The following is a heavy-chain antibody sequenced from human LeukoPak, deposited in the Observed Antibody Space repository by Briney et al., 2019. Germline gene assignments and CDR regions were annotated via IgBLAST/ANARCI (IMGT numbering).Heavy chain of an antibody. J-gene: IGHJ4*02. CDR1: GFTFSSYS. CDR3: ARDKRYYDLLTGYYTSRGYFDH. Sequence: GGSLRLSCATSGFTFSSYSMNWVRQAPGKGLEWVSYINSSSSTIYYADSVKGRFTISRDHAKNSLYLQMNSLRAEDTDVYYCARDKRYYDLLTGYYTSRGYFDHWAQGTLVTVSS. CDR2: INSSSSTI. D-gene: IGHD3-9*01. V-gene: IGHV3-48*04.